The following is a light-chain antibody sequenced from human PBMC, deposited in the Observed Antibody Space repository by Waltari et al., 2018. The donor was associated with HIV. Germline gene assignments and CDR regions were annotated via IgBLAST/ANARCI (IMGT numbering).Light chain of an antibody. V-gene: IGLV3-21*02. CDR3: HVWDSDTKHVL. CDR2: DGG. CDR1: NIGSKS. Sequence: SYVLTQPPSVSVAPGQTATITCGAHNIGSKSVHWYQQNAGQSPVLVFYDGGVRPSGTPERISGSKFGNTATLTISGVEAGDEADYYCHVWDSDTKHVLFGGGTKLTVL. J-gene: IGLJ3*02.